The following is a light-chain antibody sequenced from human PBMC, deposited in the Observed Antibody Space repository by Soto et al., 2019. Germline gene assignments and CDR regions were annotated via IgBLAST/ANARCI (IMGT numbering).Light chain of an antibody. Sequence: QTVVTQEPSLTVSPGGTVTLTCASSTGAVTSDYYPNWIQQKPGQAPRPLIYSISNKHSRTPARFSGSLLGDKAALTLSGVQPEDEAEYYCLLYYDGAQVFGGGTKLTVL. V-gene: IGLV7-43*01. CDR2: SIS. CDR3: LLYYDGAQV. CDR1: TGAVTSDYY. J-gene: IGLJ3*02.